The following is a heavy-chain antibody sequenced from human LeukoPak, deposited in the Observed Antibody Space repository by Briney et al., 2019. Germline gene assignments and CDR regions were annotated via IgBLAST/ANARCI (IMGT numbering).Heavy chain of an antibody. J-gene: IGHJ3*02. CDR1: GFTFSSYA. D-gene: IGHD3-22*01. CDR3: ARVSYDSSGYYDEGAFDI. V-gene: IGHV3-21*01. CDR2: ISSSSSYI. Sequence: GGSLRLSCAASGFTFSSYAMHWVRQAPGKGLEWVSSISSSSSYIYYADSVKGRFTISRDNAKNSLYLQMNSLRAEDTAVYYCARVSYDSSGYYDEGAFDIWGQGTMVTVSS.